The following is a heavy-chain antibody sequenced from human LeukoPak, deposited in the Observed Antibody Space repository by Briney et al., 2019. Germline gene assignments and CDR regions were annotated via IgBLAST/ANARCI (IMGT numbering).Heavy chain of an antibody. J-gene: IGHJ4*02. CDR1: GFTFSSYS. CDR3: ARAFPLKVYSSGWYAVDGRLEFDY. CDR2: ISSSSSYI. Sequence: PGGSLRLSCAASGFTFSSYSMNWVRQAPGKGLEWVSSISSSSSYIYYADSVKGRFTIPRDNAKNSLYLQMNSLRAEDTAVYYCARAFPLKVYSSGWYAVDGRLEFDYWGQGTLVTVSS. V-gene: IGHV3-21*01. D-gene: IGHD6-19*01.